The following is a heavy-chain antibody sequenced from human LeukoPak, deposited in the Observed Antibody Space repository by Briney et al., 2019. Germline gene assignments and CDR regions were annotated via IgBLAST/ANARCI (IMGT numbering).Heavy chain of an antibody. V-gene: IGHV3-15*01. D-gene: IGHD4-17*01. CDR2: IKSKTDGGTT. J-gene: IGHJ4*02. CDR1: GFIFSKAG. CDR3: TTEDYGDYVPDY. Sequence: GGSLRLSWAASGFIFSKAGMGWVGRAPGRGLEWVGEIKSKTDGGTTDYAAPVKGRFTISRDDSKNSLYLLMNSLKPEDTAVYYCTTEDYGDYVPDYWGQGTLVTVSS.